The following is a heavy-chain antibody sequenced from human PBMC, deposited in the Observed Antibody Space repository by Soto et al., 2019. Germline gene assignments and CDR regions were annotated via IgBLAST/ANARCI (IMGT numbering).Heavy chain of an antibody. V-gene: IGHV1-2*02. J-gene: IGHJ6*02. D-gene: IGHD6-13*01. Sequence: ASVKVSCKASGYTFTGYYMHWVRQAPGRGLEWMGWINPNSGGTNYAQNFQGRVTMTRDTYISTAYMELSTLRSDDTAVYYCARDRSAAMVTYSRSWLSGMDVWGQ. CDR2: INPNSGGT. CDR3: ARDRSAAMVTYSRSWLSGMDV. CDR1: GYTFTGYY.